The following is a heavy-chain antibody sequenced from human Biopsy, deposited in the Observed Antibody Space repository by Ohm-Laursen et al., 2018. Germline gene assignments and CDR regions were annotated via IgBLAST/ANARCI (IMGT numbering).Heavy chain of an antibody. CDR3: VREPKTGTAEAWYFDL. CDR2: ISYNERT. V-gene: IGHV4-31*03. Sequence: TLSLTCSVSGASVKTPGYFWAWIRQRPGKGLEWIGYISYNERTHYNPSLTIRLAISFDTSNNRISLQLRTVSVADTAVYYCVREPKTGTAEAWYFDLWGRGSPVTVPS. D-gene: IGHD3-9*01. J-gene: IGHJ2*01. CDR1: GASVKTPGYF.